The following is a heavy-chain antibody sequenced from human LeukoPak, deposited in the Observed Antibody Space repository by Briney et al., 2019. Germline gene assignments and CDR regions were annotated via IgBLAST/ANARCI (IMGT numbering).Heavy chain of an antibody. CDR1: GFTFSSYS. J-gene: IGHJ3*02. CDR3: ARMHYDSSGYPDAFDI. CDR2: ISSSSSTI. D-gene: IGHD3-22*01. V-gene: IGHV3-48*04. Sequence: PGGSLRLSCAASGFTFSSYSMNWVRQAPGKGLEWVSYISSSSSTIYYADSVKGRFTISRDNAKNSLYLQMNSLRAEDTAVYYCARMHYDSSGYPDAFDIWGQGTMVTVSS.